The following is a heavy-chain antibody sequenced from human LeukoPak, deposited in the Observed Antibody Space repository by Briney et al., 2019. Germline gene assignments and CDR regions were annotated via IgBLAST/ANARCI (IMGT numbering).Heavy chain of an antibody. CDR1: GFTFSSYW. CDR3: ARVRVVVPAALPIDAFDI. D-gene: IGHD2-2*01. J-gene: IGHJ3*02. CDR2: IEQDGSEK. V-gene: IGHV3-7*01. Sequence: GGSLRLSCAASGFTFSSYWMSWVRQAPGKGLEWVANIEQDGSEKYYVDSVKGRFTISRDNAKNSLYLQMNSLRAEDTAVYYCARVRVVVPAALPIDAFDIWGQGTMVTVSS.